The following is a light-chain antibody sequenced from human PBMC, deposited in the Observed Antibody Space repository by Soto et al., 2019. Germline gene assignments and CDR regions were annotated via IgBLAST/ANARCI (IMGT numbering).Light chain of an antibody. Sequence: QSVLTQPPSVSGAPGQRVTISCTGSSSNIGAGYDVHWYQQLPGTAPKLLIYANGNRPSGVPDRFSGSKSGTSASLAITGLQAEDEADYYCAAWDDSLIYVFGTGTKLTVL. CDR3: AAWDDSLIYV. CDR2: ANG. CDR1: SSNIGAGYD. V-gene: IGLV1-40*01. J-gene: IGLJ1*01.